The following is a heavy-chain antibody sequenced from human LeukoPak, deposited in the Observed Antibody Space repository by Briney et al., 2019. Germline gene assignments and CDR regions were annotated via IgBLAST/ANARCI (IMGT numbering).Heavy chain of an antibody. Sequence: SETLSLTCAVSGGYVNRGTFFWAWIRKPPGKGLEWIGYISNSGSTNYHPSLKSRVTISSDTSKTQFTLKLTSVTAADTAVYYCARSPSGYRFDSWGQGTLVTVSS. CDR2: ISNSGST. V-gene: IGHV4-61*01. J-gene: IGHJ4*02. CDR1: GGYVNRGTFF. CDR3: ARSPSGYRFDS. D-gene: IGHD3-22*01.